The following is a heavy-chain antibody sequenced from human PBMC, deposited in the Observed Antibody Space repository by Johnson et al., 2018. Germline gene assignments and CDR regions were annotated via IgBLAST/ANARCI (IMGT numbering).Heavy chain of an antibody. CDR2: IWQEGSNK. CDR3: AKDKSGGELGYAHYYGMDV. CDR1: EFPFKRYS. D-gene: IGHD3-16*01. J-gene: IGHJ6*02. V-gene: IGHV3-33*06. Sequence: QEQPVESGGGVVQPGRSLIPSCAESEFPFKRYSMHRVRQAPCKGVGCVAVIWQEGSNKYSEDSVKGRFTIFRVNAKNKLYLQMNSLRVEETAVYYRAKDKSGGELGYAHYYGMDVWGQGTTVTVS.